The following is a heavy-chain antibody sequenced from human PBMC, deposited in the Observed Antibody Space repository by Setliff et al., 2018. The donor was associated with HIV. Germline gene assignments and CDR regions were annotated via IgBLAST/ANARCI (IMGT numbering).Heavy chain of an antibody. CDR1: GYTFTTSG. D-gene: IGHD3-10*01. V-gene: IGHV1-18*01. J-gene: IGHJ6*03. CDR3: ARGRSLVRGSGSPEYYYMDV. CDR2: ISAYNGNT. Sequence: ASVKVSCKTSGYTFTTSGISWVRQAPGQGLEWTGWISAYNGNTNYAQKLQGRVTMTRNTSISTAFMELSSLRSEDTAVYYCARGRSLVRGSGSPEYYYMDVWGKGTTVTVSS.